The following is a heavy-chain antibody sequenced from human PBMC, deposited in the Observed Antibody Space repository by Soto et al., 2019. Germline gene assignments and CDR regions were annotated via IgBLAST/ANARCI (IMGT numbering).Heavy chain of an antibody. CDR2: IYYSGST. V-gene: IGHV4-28*01. J-gene: IGHJ5*02. CDR3: ARIFCGGDCYSREVGNSPFDP. Sequence: KASETLSLTCAVSGYSISSSNWWGWIRQPPGKGLEWIGYIYYSGSTYYNPSLKSRVTMSVDTSKNQFSLKLSSVTAVDTAVYYCARIFCGGDCYSREVGNSPFDPWGQGTLVTVSS. CDR1: GYSISSSNW. D-gene: IGHD2-21*02.